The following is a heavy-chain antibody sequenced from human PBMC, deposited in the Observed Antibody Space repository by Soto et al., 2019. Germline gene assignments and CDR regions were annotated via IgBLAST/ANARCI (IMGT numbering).Heavy chain of an antibody. V-gene: IGHV3-30*09. CDR1: GFTFRSYA. CDR3: ARDYETSSAGYYYYGMDV. CDR2: ISHDGNIK. J-gene: IGHJ6*02. Sequence: QVQLVESGGGVVQPGRSPRLSCAASGFTFRSYAMHWVRQAPGKGLEWVATISHDGNIKYYADSVKGRFAISRDNSMNAVFLQMNSLRPEDTARYYCARDYETSSAGYYYYGMDVWGHGTTVTVSS. D-gene: IGHD2-2*01.